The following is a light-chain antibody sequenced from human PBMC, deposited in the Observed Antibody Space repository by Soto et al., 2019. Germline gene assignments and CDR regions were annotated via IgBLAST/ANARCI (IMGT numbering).Light chain of an antibody. CDR3: QQYGSSLFT. CDR2: GAS. CDR1: QSVSSN. Sequence: EIGLTQSPATLSVSPGERATLSCRASQSVSSNLAWHQQKPGQAPRLLIYGASSRATGIPDRFSGSGSGTDFTLTISRLEPEDFAVYYCQQYGSSLFTFGPGTKVDIK. J-gene: IGKJ3*01. V-gene: IGKV3-20*01.